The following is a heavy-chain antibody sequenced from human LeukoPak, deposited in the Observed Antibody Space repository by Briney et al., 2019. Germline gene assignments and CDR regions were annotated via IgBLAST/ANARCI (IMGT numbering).Heavy chain of an antibody. V-gene: IGHV5-51*01. Sequence: GASPMIPCHGSGYSFTSYWIGWVRQMPGKGLEWTGIIYPGDSDMRYSPSIQGQLSIAADKSISTAYLQWSSLKASDTAMYYCARLGSLTGYYRPFDYWGQGTLVTVSS. CDR2: IYPGDSDM. D-gene: IGHD3-9*01. J-gene: IGHJ4*02. CDR3: ARLGSLTGYYRPFDY. CDR1: GYSFTSYW.